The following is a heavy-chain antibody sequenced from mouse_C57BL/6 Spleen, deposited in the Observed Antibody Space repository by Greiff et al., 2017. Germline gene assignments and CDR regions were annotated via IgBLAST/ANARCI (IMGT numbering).Heavy chain of an antibody. J-gene: IGHJ3*01. CDR2: ISDGGSYT. D-gene: IGHD1-1*01. Sequence: EVQLVESGGGLVKPGGSLKLSCAASGFTFSSYAMSWVRQTPEKRLEWVATISDGGSYTYYPDNVKGRFTISRDNAKNNLYLQMSHLKSEDTAMHYCARGDYYGSSSFAYWGQGTLVTVSA. V-gene: IGHV5-4*01. CDR1: GFTFSSYA. CDR3: ARGDYYGSSSFAY.